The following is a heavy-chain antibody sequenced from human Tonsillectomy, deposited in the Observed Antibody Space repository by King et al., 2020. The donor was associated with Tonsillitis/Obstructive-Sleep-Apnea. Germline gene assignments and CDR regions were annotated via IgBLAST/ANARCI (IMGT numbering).Heavy chain of an antibody. D-gene: IGHD6-25*01. CDR2: ISYDGTNN. CDR1: GYTFRNYA. CDR3: AREGRRAAAYYMDV. V-gene: IGHV3-30*04. Sequence: ESGGGVVQPGRSLRLSCAASGYTFRNYAMHWVRQAPGKGLEWVAVISYDGTNNYYADSLKGRFTISRDNSQNTLYLQMNSLRAEDTAVYYCAREGRRAAAYYMDVWGKGTTVTVSS. J-gene: IGHJ6*03.